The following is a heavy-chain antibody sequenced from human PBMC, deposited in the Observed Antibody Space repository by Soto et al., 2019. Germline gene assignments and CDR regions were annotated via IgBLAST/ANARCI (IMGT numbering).Heavy chain of an antibody. J-gene: IGHJ4*02. CDR3: ARKGVDYNSPYLY. D-gene: IGHD4-4*01. V-gene: IGHV1-69*13. CDR1: GGTFSMYA. CDR2: IIPIFGTA. Sequence: SVKVSCKASGGTFSMYAISGVGQSPGQGREWMGGIIPIFGTANYAQKFQGRVTITADESTSTAYMELSSLRSEDTAVYYCARKGVDYNSPYLYWGQGTLVTVSS.